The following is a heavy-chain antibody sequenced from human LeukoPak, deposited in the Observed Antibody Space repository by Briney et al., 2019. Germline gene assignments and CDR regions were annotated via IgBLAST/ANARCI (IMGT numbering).Heavy chain of an antibody. Sequence: SETLSLTCIVSGGSISSGDYYWSWIRQPPGKGLEWIGYIYYSGSTYYNPSLKSRVTISVDTSKNQFSLKLSSVTAADTAMYYCARAGGSYEYWGQGTLVTVSS. CDR3: ARAGGSYEY. D-gene: IGHD1-26*01. CDR2: IYYSGST. CDR1: GGSISSGDYY. J-gene: IGHJ4*02. V-gene: IGHV4-30-4*01.